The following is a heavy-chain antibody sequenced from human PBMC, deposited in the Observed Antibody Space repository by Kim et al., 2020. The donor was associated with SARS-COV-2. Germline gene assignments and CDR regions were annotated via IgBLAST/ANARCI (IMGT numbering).Heavy chain of an antibody. CDR1: GFMFSDFS. V-gene: IGHV3-21*01. CDR3: ARQVAYGSGLELRLDD. CDR2: ISSRSTYI. Sequence: GGSLRLSCEASGFMFSDFSMHWVRQAPGKGLEWVSSISSRSTYIYYGDSMKGRVSVSRDNAKDSLYLQMNSLRAEDTAVYYCARQVAYGSGLELRLDDWGQGILVIVSS. J-gene: IGHJ4*02. D-gene: IGHD3-10*01.